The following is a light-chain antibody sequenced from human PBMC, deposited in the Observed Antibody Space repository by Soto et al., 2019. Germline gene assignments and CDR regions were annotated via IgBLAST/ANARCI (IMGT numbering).Light chain of an antibody. Sequence: QSALTQPPSASGSPGQSVTISCTGTSSDVGGYNYVSWYQQHPGKAPKLMIYEVSKRPSGVPDRFSGSKSGNTASLTVSGLQAEDEADYYCISYAGSNNPYFFGTGTKLTVL. CDR2: EVS. CDR3: ISYAGSNNPYF. V-gene: IGLV2-8*01. J-gene: IGLJ1*01. CDR1: SSDVGGYNY.